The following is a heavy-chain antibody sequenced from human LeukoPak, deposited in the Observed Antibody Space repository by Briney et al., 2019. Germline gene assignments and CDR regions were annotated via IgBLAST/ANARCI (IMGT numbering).Heavy chain of an antibody. Sequence: GGSLRLSCAASGFTLSSYSMNWVRQAPGKGLEWVSYISSSSTIYYADSVKGRFTISRDNSKNRLYLQMNSLRSDDTAVYYCARFYSNYQPADYWGQGTLVTVSS. J-gene: IGHJ4*02. CDR3: ARFYSNYQPADY. D-gene: IGHD4-11*01. CDR1: GFTLSSYS. CDR2: ISSSSTI. V-gene: IGHV3-48*01.